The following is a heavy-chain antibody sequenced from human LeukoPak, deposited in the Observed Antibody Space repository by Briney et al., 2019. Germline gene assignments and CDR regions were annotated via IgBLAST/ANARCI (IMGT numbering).Heavy chain of an antibody. CDR1: GGSISSYY. V-gene: IGHV4-59*01. Sequence: SETLSLTCTVSGGSISSYYWSWIRQPPGKGLEWIGYNYYSGSTNYNPSLKSRVTISVDTSKNQFSLKLSSVTAADTAVYYCARTTPSSWYGNDYWGQGTLVTVSS. J-gene: IGHJ4*02. CDR2: NYYSGST. D-gene: IGHD6-13*01. CDR3: ARTTPSSWYGNDY.